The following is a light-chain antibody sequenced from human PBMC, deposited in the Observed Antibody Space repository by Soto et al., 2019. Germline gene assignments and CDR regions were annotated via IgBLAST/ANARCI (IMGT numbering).Light chain of an antibody. CDR3: QQYASSPET. V-gene: IGKV3-20*01. CDR2: GAS. Sequence: EIVLTQSPGTLSLSPGERATLSCRASQSLTTRYLAWYQHIPGQAPRLLIYGASSRATGTPDRFSGSGFGTDLTLTISGLEPEDLAVYYCQQYASSPETFGQGTKVEIK. J-gene: IGKJ1*01. CDR1: QSLTTRY.